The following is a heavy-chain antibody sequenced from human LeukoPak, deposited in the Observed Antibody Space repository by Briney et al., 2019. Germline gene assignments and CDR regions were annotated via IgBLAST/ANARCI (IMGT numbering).Heavy chain of an antibody. CDR2: ISAYNGNS. D-gene: IGHD2-15*01. Sequence: ASVKVSCKASGYTFMHYGIGWVRQAPGQGPEWMGWISAYNGNSNFAQQLQGRVTMTTDTSTSTAYMELRSLTSDDTAVYYCARVIWGSCSGGSCQRWFDPWGQGTLVTVSS. V-gene: IGHV1-18*01. CDR3: ARVIWGSCSGGSCQRWFDP. J-gene: IGHJ5*02. CDR1: GYTFMHYG.